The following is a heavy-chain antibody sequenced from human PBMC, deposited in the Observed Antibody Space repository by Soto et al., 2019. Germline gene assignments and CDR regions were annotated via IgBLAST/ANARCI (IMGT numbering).Heavy chain of an antibody. CDR1: GFTFSSYA. CDR3: AKDVGPYGSGSYYRD. D-gene: IGHD3-10*01. J-gene: IGHJ4*02. CDR2: ISGSGGST. Sequence: EVQLLESGGGLVQPGGSLRLSCAASGFTFSSYAMSWVRQAPGKGLEWVSAISGSGGSTYYADSVKGRFTISRDNSKNTLYLHMNSLRAEDTAVYYCAKDVGPYGSGSYYRDWGQGTLVTVSS. V-gene: IGHV3-23*01.